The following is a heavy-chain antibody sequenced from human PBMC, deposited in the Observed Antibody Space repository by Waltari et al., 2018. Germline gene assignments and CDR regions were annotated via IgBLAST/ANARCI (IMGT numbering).Heavy chain of an antibody. J-gene: IGHJ4*02. Sequence: QLQLQESGPRLVRPSETLSLTCTVTGGSISSTTYYWAWIRQTPGRLLASLGYIHYSGNTYYNPSLRSRVTISVDTSKNQFSRTLRSVTAADTAVYYCARRVVTTGGVDYWGQGTLVTVSS. V-gene: IGHV4-39*07. D-gene: IGHD2-21*02. CDR1: GGSISSTTYY. CDR3: ARRVVTTGGVDY. CDR2: IHYSGNT.